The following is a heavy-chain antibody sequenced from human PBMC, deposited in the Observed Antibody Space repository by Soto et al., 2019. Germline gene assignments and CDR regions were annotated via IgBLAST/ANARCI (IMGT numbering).Heavy chain of an antibody. CDR3: APNYYCDGSAYLSS. V-gene: IGHV2-5*02. CDR2: IYWDDDK. Sequence: QITLKESGPPLVKPTQTLTLTCTFSGFSLSTSGLGVGWIRQPPGKALEWLALIYWDDDKRYSPSLRSSLTSTNAASRNQWVLTLTNLDPVDTATYYCAPNYYCDGSAYLSSWGQRTLVTVSS. D-gene: IGHD3-22*01. CDR1: GFSLSTSGLG. J-gene: IGHJ5*02.